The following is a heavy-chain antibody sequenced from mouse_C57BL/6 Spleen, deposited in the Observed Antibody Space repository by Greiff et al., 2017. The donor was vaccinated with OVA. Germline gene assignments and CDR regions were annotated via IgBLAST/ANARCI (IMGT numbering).Heavy chain of an antibody. D-gene: IGHD2-2*01. CDR1: GYTFTSYW. J-gene: IGHJ2*01. Sequence: QVQLQQPGAELVKPGASVKLSCKASGYTFTSYWMQWVKQRPGQGLEWIGEIDPSDSYTNYNQKFKGEATLTVDKSSSTAYMQLSSLTSEDSAVYYCARCRYGSLDYWGQGTTLTVSS. V-gene: IGHV1-50*01. CDR2: IDPSDSYT. CDR3: ARCRYGSLDY.